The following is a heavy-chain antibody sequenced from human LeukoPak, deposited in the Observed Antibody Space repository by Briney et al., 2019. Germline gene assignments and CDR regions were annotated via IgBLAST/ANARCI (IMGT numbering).Heavy chain of an antibody. D-gene: IGHD2-2*02. CDR3: AKSDGAYCSTTSCYTRWFDP. V-gene: IGHV3-30*02. Sequence: GGSLRLSCAASGFTFTNYAMHWVRQAPGKGLEWVAFIRYDGSNKYYADSVKGRFTISRDNSKNTLYLQMNSLRPEDTAVYYCAKSDGAYCSTTSCYTRWFDPWGQGTPVTVSS. CDR1: GFTFTNYA. J-gene: IGHJ5*02. CDR2: IRYDGSNK.